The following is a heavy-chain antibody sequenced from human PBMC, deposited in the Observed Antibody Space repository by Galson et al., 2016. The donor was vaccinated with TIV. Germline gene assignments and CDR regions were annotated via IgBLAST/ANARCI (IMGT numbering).Heavy chain of an antibody. CDR1: GFSLTTSQMC. D-gene: IGHD5-24*01. CDR2: IDWDDDK. J-gene: IGHJ6*02. CDR3: ARGIEKRDFYGLDV. Sequence: PALVKPTQTLTLTCTFSGFSLTTSQMCVNWIRQSPGKALEWLARIDWDDDKFYITSLKTRLTISKDTSKNQVVLTMTNMDPMGTGTYYCARGIEKRDFYGLDVWGQGTTVTVPS. V-gene: IGHV2-70*17.